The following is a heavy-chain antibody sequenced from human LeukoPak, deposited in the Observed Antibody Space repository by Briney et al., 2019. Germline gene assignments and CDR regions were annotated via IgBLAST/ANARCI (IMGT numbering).Heavy chain of an antibody. CDR1: GFTVSSNY. Sequence: GGSLRLSCAASGFTVSSNYMSWVRQAPGKGLEWVSVIYSGGSTYYADSVKGRFTISRHNSKNTLYLQMNSLRAEDTAVYYCARGPQLGNYYGMDVWGQGTTVTVSS. CDR2: IYSGGST. J-gene: IGHJ6*02. D-gene: IGHD1-1*01. CDR3: ARGPQLGNYYGMDV. V-gene: IGHV3-53*04.